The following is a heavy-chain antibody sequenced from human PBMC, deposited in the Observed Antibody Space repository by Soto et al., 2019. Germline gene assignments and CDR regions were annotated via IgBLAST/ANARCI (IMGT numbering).Heavy chain of an antibody. Sequence: GGSLRLSYAASGCTFISYGMHRVRQAPGKGLEWVAVISYDGSNKYYADSVKGRFTISRDNSKNTLYLQMNSLRAEDTAVYYCAKSLYYYGSGSYSYYYYYGMDVWGQGTTVTVSS. CDR1: GCTFISYG. V-gene: IGHV3-30*18. CDR3: AKSLYYYGSGSYSYYYYYGMDV. J-gene: IGHJ6*02. CDR2: ISYDGSNK. D-gene: IGHD3-10*01.